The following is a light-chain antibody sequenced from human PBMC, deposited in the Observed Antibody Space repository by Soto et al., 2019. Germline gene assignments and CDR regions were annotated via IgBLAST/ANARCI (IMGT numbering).Light chain of an antibody. J-gene: IGKJ1*01. CDR2: RAS. Sequence: DIQMTQSPSTLSASVGDRVTITCRASQSISKWLAGYQQKPGKAPKLLIYRASSLESGVPSRFNGSGSGTEFTLTSASLQADDFSTYYCQEYNSWTFGQGTKVEIK. V-gene: IGKV1-5*03. CDR1: QSISKW. CDR3: QEYNSWT.